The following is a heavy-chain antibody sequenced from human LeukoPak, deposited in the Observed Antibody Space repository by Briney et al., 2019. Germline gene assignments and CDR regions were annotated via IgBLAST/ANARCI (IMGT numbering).Heavy chain of an antibody. CDR2: IFHRGST. D-gene: IGHD3-22*01. Sequence: SETLSLTCTVSGGSISSGGYYWSWIRQHPGKGLEWIGYIFHRGSTYYNPFLKSRVTISVDTSENQFSLKLSSVTAADTAVYYCARDSSGYGNVDSWGQGTLVTVSS. CDR1: GGSISSGGYY. CDR3: ARDSSGYGNVDS. V-gene: IGHV4-31*03. J-gene: IGHJ4*02.